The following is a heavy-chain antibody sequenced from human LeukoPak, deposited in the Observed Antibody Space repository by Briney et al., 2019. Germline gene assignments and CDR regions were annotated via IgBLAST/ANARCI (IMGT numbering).Heavy chain of an antibody. Sequence: GGSLRLSCAASGFTFSSYGMHWVRQAPGKGLEWVAFIRYEGNGKYYADSVKGRFTISRDNAKNSLYLQMNSLGAEDTVVYYCAELGITMIGGVWGKGTTVTISS. CDR1: GFTFSSYG. CDR3: AELGITMIGGV. V-gene: IGHV3-30*02. CDR2: IRYEGNGK. J-gene: IGHJ6*04. D-gene: IGHD3-10*02.